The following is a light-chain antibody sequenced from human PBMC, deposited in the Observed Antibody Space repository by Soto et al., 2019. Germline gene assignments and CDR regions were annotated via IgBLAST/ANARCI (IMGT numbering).Light chain of an antibody. V-gene: IGKV1-5*01. CDR1: QSISNW. CDR2: DASN. Sequence: DIQMTQSPSTLSASVGDRVTITCRASQSISNWLAWYQQKPGKAPKLLIYDASNSLVGGLESRFSGSGSGTEFTLTISNLQPDDFATYYCQKYNSYITLGGGTKVDIK. CDR3: QKYNSYIT. J-gene: IGKJ4*01.